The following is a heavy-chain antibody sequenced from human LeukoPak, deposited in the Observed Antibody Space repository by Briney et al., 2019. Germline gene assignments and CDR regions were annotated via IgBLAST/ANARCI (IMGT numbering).Heavy chain of an antibody. V-gene: IGHV4-59*05. CDR3: AGTGGDYYFDY. Sequence: SETLSLTCAVYGGSFSGYYWSWIRQPPGKGLEWIGSISYSGSTYYNPSLKSRVTISEDTSKNQFSLKLSSVTAADTAVYYCAGTGGDYYFDYWGQGTLVTVSS. CDR1: GGSFSGYY. CDR2: ISYSGST. J-gene: IGHJ4*02. D-gene: IGHD1-14*01.